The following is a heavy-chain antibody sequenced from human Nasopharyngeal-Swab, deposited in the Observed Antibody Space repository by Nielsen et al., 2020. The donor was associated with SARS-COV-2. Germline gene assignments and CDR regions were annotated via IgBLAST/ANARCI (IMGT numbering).Heavy chain of an antibody. V-gene: IGHV4-30-2*01. CDR2: IYHSGST. J-gene: IGHJ4*02. CDR3: TRGGFWRFDY. Sequence: SETLSLTCAVSGGSISSGGYSWSWIRQPPGKGLEWIGYIYHSGSTYYNPSLKSRVTMSVDKFKNQFSLKLNSVTAADTAMYFCTRGGFWRFDYWGQGALVTVSS. CDR1: GGSISSGGYS. D-gene: IGHD3-10*01.